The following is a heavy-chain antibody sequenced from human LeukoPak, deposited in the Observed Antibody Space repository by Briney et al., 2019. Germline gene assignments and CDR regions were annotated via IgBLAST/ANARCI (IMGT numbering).Heavy chain of an antibody. CDR3: ARAYCSSISCPSDY. V-gene: IGHV3-21*04. CDR1: GFTFSIYS. Sequence: GGSLRLSCAASGFTFSIYSMNWVRQAPGKGLEWVSCISSSSSHIYYSDSVKGRFTISRDNAKNSLYLQMNSLRAEDTAVYYCARAYCSSISCPSDYWGQGTLVTVSS. D-gene: IGHD2-2*01. J-gene: IGHJ4*02. CDR2: ISSSSSHI.